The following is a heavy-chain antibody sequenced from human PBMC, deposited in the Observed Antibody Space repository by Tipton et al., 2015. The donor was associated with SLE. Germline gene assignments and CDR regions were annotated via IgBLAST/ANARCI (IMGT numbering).Heavy chain of an antibody. CDR2: IYYSGST. J-gene: IGHJ3*02. CDR1: GGSISSGGYY. V-gene: IGHV4-31*03. D-gene: IGHD6-19*01. CDR3: ARSGYSSGWYRGRFDI. Sequence: TLSLTCTVSGGSISSGGYYWSWIRQHPGKGLEWIGYIYYSGSTYYNPSLKSRVTISVDTSKNQFFLRLGSVTAADTAVYYCARSGYSSGWYRGRFDIWGQGTMVTVSS.